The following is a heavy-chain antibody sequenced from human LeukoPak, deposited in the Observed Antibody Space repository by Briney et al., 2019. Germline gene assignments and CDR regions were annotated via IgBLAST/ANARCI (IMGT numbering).Heavy chain of an antibody. D-gene: IGHD3-9*01. J-gene: IGHJ4*02. CDR1: GFTFSSYS. CDR3: GRGQSFDWLTHEY. Sequence: PGGSLRLSCAASGFTFSSYSMNWVRQAPGKGLEWVSVISSSSSYIYYADSVRGRFTISRDNAKNSLYLQMNSLRAEDTAVYYCGRGQSFDWLTHEYWGQGALVIVSS. CDR2: ISSSSSYI. V-gene: IGHV3-21*01.